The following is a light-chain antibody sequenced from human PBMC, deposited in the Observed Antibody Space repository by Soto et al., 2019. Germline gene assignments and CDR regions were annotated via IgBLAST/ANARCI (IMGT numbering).Light chain of an antibody. J-gene: IGKJ2*01. CDR1: QSVSSY. CDR3: QQRSNWPPKYT. CDR2: DPY. V-gene: IGKV3-11*01. Sequence: IVLTQSPATLSLSPGERATLSCRASQSVSSYLAWYQQKPGQAPRLLIYDPYNRATGIPARFSGSGSGTDFTLTISSLGSEDFAVYDCQQRSNWPPKYTFGQWTKLEIK.